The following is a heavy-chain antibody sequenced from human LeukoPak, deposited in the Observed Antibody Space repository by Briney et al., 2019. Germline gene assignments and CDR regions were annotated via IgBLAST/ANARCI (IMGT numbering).Heavy chain of an antibody. D-gene: IGHD2-15*01. Sequence: ASVKVSCKVSGYTLTELSMHWVRQAPGKGLEWMGGFDPEDGGTIYAQKFQGRVTMTEDTSTDTAYMELSSLRSEDTAVYYCATVVGPSGPYYFDYWGQGTLVTVSS. CDR2: FDPEDGGT. CDR1: GYTLTELS. V-gene: IGHV1-24*01. CDR3: ATVVGPSGPYYFDY. J-gene: IGHJ4*02.